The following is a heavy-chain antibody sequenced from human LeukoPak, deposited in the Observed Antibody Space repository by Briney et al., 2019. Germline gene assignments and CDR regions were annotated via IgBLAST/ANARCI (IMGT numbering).Heavy chain of an antibody. CDR1: ELSFRTSG. J-gene: IGHJ4*02. Sequence: GGPLSLSFAPLELSFRTSGMHWVRQAPGKGLEWVAFIRYDGSNTYYADSVKGRFTISRDNAKNSLYLQMNSLRAEDTAVYYCARDKGRYSSGWAHFDYWGQGTLVTVSS. V-gene: IGHV3-30*02. CDR2: IRYDGSNT. CDR3: ARDKGRYSSGWAHFDY. D-gene: IGHD6-19*01.